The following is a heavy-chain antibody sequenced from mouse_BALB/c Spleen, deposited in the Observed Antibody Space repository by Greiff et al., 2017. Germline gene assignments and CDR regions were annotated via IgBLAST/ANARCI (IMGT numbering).Heavy chain of an antibody. Sequence: EVQLQQSGPSLVKPSQTLSLTCSVTGDSITSGYWNWIRKFPGNKLEYMGYISYSGSTYYNPSLKSRISITRDTSKNQYYLQLNSVTTEDTATYYCARGGLGQGYFDVWGAGTTVTVSS. CDR1: GDSITSGY. V-gene: IGHV3-8*02. CDR3: ARGGLGQGYFDV. CDR2: ISYSGST. J-gene: IGHJ1*01. D-gene: IGHD4-1*01.